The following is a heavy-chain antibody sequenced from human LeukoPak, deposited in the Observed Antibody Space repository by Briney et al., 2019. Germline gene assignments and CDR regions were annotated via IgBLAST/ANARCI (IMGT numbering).Heavy chain of an antibody. D-gene: IGHD6-19*01. CDR3: ARDSSGNY. V-gene: IGHV3-7*01. CDR2: IKKDGSEK. J-gene: IGHJ4*02. Sequence: PGGSLRLSCAASGFTCSSYWMSWVRQAPGKGLEWVATIKKDGSEKYYVDSVKGRFTISRDNAKSSLYLQMNSLRGDDTAVYYCARDSSGNYWGQGTLVTVSS. CDR1: GFTCSSYW.